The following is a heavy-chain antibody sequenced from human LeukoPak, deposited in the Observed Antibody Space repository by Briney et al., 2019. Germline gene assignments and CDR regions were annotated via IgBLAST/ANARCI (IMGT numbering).Heavy chain of an antibody. Sequence: ASVKVSCKASGYTFTSYGISWVRQAPGQGLEWMGWISAYNGNTNYAQKLQGRVTMTTDTSTSTAYMELRSLRSDDTAVYYCARNPGHCSSTSCYVMDRNNDYWGQGTLVTVSS. V-gene: IGHV1-18*01. J-gene: IGHJ4*02. CDR2: ISAYNGNT. CDR1: GYTFTSYG. D-gene: IGHD2-2*01. CDR3: ARNPGHCSSTSCYVMDRNNDY.